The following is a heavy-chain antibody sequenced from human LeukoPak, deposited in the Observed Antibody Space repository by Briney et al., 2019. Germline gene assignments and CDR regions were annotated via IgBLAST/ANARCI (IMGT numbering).Heavy chain of an antibody. V-gene: IGHV4-39*07. Sequence: SETLSLTCTVSGGSISSSSYYWGWIRQPPGKGLEWTGSIYYSGSTYYNPSLKSRVTISVDTSKNQFSLKLSSVTAADTAVYYCAREDPGTDDYYYYYLDVWGKGTTVTVSS. CDR2: IYYSGST. J-gene: IGHJ6*03. CDR1: GGSISSSSYY. CDR3: AREDPGTDDYYYYYLDV. D-gene: IGHD1-1*01.